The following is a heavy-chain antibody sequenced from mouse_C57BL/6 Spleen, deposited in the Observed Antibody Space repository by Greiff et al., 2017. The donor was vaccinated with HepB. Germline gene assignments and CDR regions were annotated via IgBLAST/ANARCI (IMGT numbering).Heavy chain of an antibody. CDR3: ARQEDDDMYFDV. D-gene: IGHD2-4*01. V-gene: IGHV5-15*01. CDR2: ISNLAYSI. CDR1: GFTFSDYG. Sequence: EVKLVESGGGLVQPGGSLKLSCAASGFTFSDYGMAWVRQAPRKGPEWVAFISNLAYSIYYADTVTGRFTISRENATNTLYLEMSSLRSEDTAMYYCARQEDDDMYFDVWGTGTTVTVSS. J-gene: IGHJ1*03.